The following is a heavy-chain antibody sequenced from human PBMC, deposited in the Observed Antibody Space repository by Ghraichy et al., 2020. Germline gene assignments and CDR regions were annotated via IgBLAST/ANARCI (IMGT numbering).Heavy chain of an antibody. CDR1: GYTFTGHY. CDR2: INLNSGGT. Sequence: ASVKVSCKASGYTFTGHYMHWVRQAPGQGLEWMGWINLNSGGTNYVQKFQGRVTMTRDSSISTAYMELSSLTSDDTAVYYCARVTSSGYYSDYWGQGTLVTVSS. CDR3: ARVTSSGYYSDY. J-gene: IGHJ4*02. D-gene: IGHD3-22*01. V-gene: IGHV1-2*02.